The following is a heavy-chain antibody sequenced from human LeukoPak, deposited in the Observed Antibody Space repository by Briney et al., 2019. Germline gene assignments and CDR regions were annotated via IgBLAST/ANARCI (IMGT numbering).Heavy chain of an antibody. D-gene: IGHD6-6*01. Sequence: GGSLRLSCAASGFTVSGSYMSWVRQAPGKGLEWVSVIYSGGSTFYADSVKGRFTISRDNSKNTLYLQMNSLRAEDTAVYYCAREGYSSSFDHWGQGTLVTVSS. CDR1: GFTVSGSY. CDR3: AREGYSSSFDH. J-gene: IGHJ4*02. CDR2: IYSGGST. V-gene: IGHV3-53*01.